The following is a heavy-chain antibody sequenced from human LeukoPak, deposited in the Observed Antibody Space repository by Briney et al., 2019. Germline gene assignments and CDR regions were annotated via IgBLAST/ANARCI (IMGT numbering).Heavy chain of an antibody. V-gene: IGHV3-74*01. Sequence: GGSLRLSCAASGFTFSNYWMYWVRQAPGRGPLWVSRISGDGITTYYAGSVKGRFTISRDNAKNTLDLQMHSLRSEDSAVYYCARGFYGSGNSWGHGTLVTVSS. CDR1: GFTFSNYW. CDR2: ISGDGITT. J-gene: IGHJ4*01. D-gene: IGHD3-10*01. CDR3: ARGFYGSGNS.